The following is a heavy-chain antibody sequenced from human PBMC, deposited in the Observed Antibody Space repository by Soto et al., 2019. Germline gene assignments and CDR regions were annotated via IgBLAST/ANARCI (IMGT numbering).Heavy chain of an antibody. V-gene: IGHV3-7*01. Sequence: PGGSLRLSCAASGFSFSSHNMNWVRQAPGKGLEWVANIKEDGSEKYYVDSVKGRFTISRDNAKNSLYLQMSSLRPEDTAVYYCTRGHPSIYNYWGQGXLVTAPQ. J-gene: IGHJ4*02. CDR3: TRGHPSIYNY. CDR2: IKEDGSEK. D-gene: IGHD4-4*01. CDR1: GFSFSSHN.